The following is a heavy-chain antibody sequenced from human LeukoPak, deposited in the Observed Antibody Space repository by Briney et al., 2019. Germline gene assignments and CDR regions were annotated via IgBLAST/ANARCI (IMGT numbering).Heavy chain of an antibody. CDR3: ATLPDY. Sequence: KSSEALSLTCAVSGSSIISGYYWAWIRQPPGKGLEWIGSIYHSGRSYYNPSLKTRVTISVDTSKNQFSLKLSSVTAADTAVYYCATLPDYWGQGTPVTVSS. V-gene: IGHV4-38-2*01. CDR2: IYHSGRS. J-gene: IGHJ4*02. CDR1: GSSIISGYY.